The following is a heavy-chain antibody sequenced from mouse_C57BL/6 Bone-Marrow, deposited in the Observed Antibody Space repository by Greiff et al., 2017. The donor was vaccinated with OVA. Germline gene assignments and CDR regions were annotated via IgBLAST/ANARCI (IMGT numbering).Heavy chain of an antibody. J-gene: IGHJ1*03. CDR3: KRLDWGCLLGRDWYFDV. CDR1: GFNIKDDY. V-gene: IGHV14-4*01. CDR2: IDPENGDT. Sequence: EVKLVESGAELVRPGASVKLSCTASGFNIKDDYMHWVKQRPEQGLEWIGWIDPENGDTEYASKFQGKATITADTSSNTAYLQLSSLASEDTAVYYCKRLDWGCLLGRDWYFDVWGTGTTVTVSS. D-gene: IGHD2-3*01.